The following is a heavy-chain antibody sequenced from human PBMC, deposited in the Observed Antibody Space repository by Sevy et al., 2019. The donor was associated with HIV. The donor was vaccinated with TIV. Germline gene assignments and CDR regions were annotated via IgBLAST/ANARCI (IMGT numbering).Heavy chain of an antibody. CDR1: GFTFSSYG. V-gene: IGHV3-30*18. Sequence: GGSLRLSCAASGFTFSSYGMHWVRQAPGKGLEWVAVISYDGSNKYYADSVKGRITISRDNSKNTLYLQMNSLRAEDTAVYYCAKGQHIVVVTVIDYWGQGTLVTVSS. D-gene: IGHD2-21*02. CDR2: ISYDGSNK. J-gene: IGHJ4*02. CDR3: AKGQHIVVVTVIDY.